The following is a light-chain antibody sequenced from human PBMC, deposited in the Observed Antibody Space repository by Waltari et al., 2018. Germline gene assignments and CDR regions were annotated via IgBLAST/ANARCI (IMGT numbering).Light chain of an antibody. V-gene: IGKV1-9*01. Sequence: DIQLTQSPSFLSASVGDRVTITCRASQGMSSYLAWYQQKPGKAPQLLIYAASTLQSGVPSRFSGSGSGTEFTLTISSLQPEDFATYYCQQLNSYPPFTFGPGTKVDIK. J-gene: IGKJ3*01. CDR2: AAS. CDR1: QGMSSY. CDR3: QQLNSYPPFT.